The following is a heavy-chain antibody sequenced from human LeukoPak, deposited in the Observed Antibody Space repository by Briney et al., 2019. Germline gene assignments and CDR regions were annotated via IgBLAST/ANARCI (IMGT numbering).Heavy chain of an antibody. J-gene: IGHJ3*01. V-gene: IGHV3-15*07. CDR1: GFTFSNDW. CDR3: TTGGNVFVAGTRAFDL. CDR2: IKSKIDGGAT. Sequence: GGSLRLSCAASGFTFSNDWMSWVRQAPGKGLEWVGRIKSKIDGGATDYAAPVKGRFTISRDDSKNTLYLQMNSLRTEDTAVYYCTTGGNVFVAGTRAFDLWGQGTMVTVSS. D-gene: IGHD6-19*01.